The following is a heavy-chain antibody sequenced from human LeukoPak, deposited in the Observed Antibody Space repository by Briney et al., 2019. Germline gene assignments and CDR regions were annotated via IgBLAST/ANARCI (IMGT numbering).Heavy chain of an antibody. D-gene: IGHD6-13*01. CDR1: GYSFTSYW. CDR3: ARHIQAAGTYYYYYGMDV. V-gene: IGHV5-51*01. CDR2: IYPADSDT. J-gene: IGHJ6*02. Sequence: GESLKISWKGSGYSFTSYWIGWVRQMPGKGLEWMVIIYPADSDTRYRPSFQGQVTISADKSISTAYLQWSSLKASDTAMYYCARHIQAAGTYYYYYGMDVWGQGTTVTVSS.